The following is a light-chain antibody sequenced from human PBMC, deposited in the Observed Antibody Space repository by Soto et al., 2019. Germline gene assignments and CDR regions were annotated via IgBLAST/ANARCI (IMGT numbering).Light chain of an antibody. Sequence: QPVLTQPPSASGTPGQRVTISCSGSSSNIGSNTVNWYQQLPGTAPKLLIYSNNQRPSGVPDRFSRFKSGTSASLAISGLQSEDEADYYCAAWDDSLDGVVFGGGTKLTVL. V-gene: IGLV1-44*01. J-gene: IGLJ2*01. CDR1: SSNIGSNT. CDR2: SNN. CDR3: AAWDDSLDGVV.